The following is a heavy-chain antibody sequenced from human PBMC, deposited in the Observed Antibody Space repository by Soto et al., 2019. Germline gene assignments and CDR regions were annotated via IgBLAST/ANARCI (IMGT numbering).Heavy chain of an antibody. J-gene: IGHJ4*02. CDR1: GFSFSDFS. D-gene: IGHD2-15*01. Sequence: EVQLLESGGDLVQPGGSLRLSCAASGFSFSDFSMNWFRQAPGKGLEWVSFIDLTGSPTYYSDSVKGRFTVSKDISKKTVYLQMNSLRVEDTAIYYCAKDRVSDGIYSSDYWGRESWSPSPQ. CDR3: AKDRVSDGIYSSDY. CDR2: IDLTGSPT. V-gene: IGHV3-23*05.